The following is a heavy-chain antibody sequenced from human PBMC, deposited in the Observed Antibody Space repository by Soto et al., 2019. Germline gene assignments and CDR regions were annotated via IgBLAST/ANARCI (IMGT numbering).Heavy chain of an antibody. CDR1: GFTVSGNY. V-gene: IGHV3-53*02. CDR2: IYNGGGT. CDR3: ASTRGSSYDY. J-gene: IGHJ4*02. D-gene: IGHD6-6*01. Sequence: EVQLVETGGGLIQPGGSLRLSCAASGFTVSGNYMSWVRQAPGTGLEWVSVIYNGGGTYYADSVKGRFTISRDNSKNTLYLQMNSVRAEDTAVYYCASTRGSSYDYWGQGTLVTVSS.